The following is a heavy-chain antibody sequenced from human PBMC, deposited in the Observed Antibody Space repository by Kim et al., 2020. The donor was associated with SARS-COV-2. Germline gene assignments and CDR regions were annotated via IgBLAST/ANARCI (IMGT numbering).Heavy chain of an antibody. CDR3: ARLRYCSGTGCYSDTYFDY. D-gene: IGHD2-2*02. CDR2: VYPGDSDT. J-gene: IGHJ4*02. V-gene: IGHV5-51*01. CDR1: GYTFTTYW. Sequence: GESLKISCKGSGYTFTTYWIGWVRQMPGKGLEWMGIVYPGDSDTKYTPSFQGRVTIAADKSISTPFLQWSSLKPSAPAMYYCARLRYCSGTGCYSDTYFDYWGQGTLVTVAS.